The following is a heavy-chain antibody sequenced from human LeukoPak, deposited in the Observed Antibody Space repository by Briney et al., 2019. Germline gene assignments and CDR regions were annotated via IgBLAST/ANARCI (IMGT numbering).Heavy chain of an antibody. J-gene: IGHJ4*02. CDR2: IYYSGST. V-gene: IGHV4-61*01. Sequence: SETLSLTCTVSGGSISSGSYYWSWIRQPPGKGLEWIGYIYYSGSTNYNPSLKSRVTISVDTSKNQFSLKLSSVTAADTAVYYCARISYGGYVRYFDYWGQGTLVTVSS. D-gene: IGHD5-12*01. CDR3: ARISYGGYVRYFDY. CDR1: GGSISSGSYY.